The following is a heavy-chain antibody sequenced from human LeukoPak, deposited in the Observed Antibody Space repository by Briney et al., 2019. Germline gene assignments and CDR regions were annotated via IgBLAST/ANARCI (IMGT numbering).Heavy chain of an antibody. D-gene: IGHD1-1*01. CDR1: GFTFNNYA. CDR2: ISGSGGST. CDR3: AKETQLTVSALFDY. V-gene: IGHV3-23*01. Sequence: GGSLRLSCAASGFTFNNYAMSWVRQAPGKGLEWVSAISGSGGSTFYADSVKGRFTISRDSSKNTLFLQVNSLRAEDTAVYCCAKETQLTVSALFDYWGQGTLVTVSS. J-gene: IGHJ4*02.